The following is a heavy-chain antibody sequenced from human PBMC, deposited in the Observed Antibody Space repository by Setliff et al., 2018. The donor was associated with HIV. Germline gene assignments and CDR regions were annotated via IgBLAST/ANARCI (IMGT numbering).Heavy chain of an antibody. J-gene: IGHJ5*01. CDR3: ARVRLELRQYWFDS. CDR1: GGSIRSGYY. Sequence: NPSETLSLTCTVSGGSIRSGYYWGWIRQSPGKGLEWIGTMFRTGTSYYNPSLTSRVTISVDTSKNQFSLKLNSVTAADTAVYYCARVRLELRQYWFDSWGQGSPVTVSS. D-gene: IGHD1-7*01. CDR2: MFRTGTS. V-gene: IGHV4-38-2*02.